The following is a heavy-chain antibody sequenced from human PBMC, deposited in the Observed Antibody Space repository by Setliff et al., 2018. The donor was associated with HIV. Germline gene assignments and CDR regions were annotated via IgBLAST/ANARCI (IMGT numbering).Heavy chain of an antibody. Sequence: SETLSLTCAVYGGSFSGYWSWMRQPAGKGLEWIGHIYTRGSTNYNPSLKSRVTISVDTSKNQFSLKLSSVTAADTAMYYCASFFVTTVTNQDYWGQGTPVTVSS. V-gene: IGHV4-59*10. CDR2: IYTRGST. CDR1: GGSFSGY. J-gene: IGHJ4*02. CDR3: ASFFVTTVTNQDY. D-gene: IGHD4-17*01.